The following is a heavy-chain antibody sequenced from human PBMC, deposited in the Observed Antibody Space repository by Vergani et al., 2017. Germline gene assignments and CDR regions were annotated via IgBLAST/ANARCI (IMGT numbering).Heavy chain of an antibody. CDR3: ARLRLVPYSFDF. V-gene: IGHV5-51*03. J-gene: IGHJ3*01. Sequence: EVQLVQSGAEVKKPGESLKISCKGSGYSFTSYWIGWVRQMPGRGLEWLGMFYPGDSDTRYSPSFQGQVTISADKSISTAYLHWTSLKASDTAVYYCARLRLVPYSFDFWGQGTMVTVSS. D-gene: IGHD2-2*01. CDR1: GYSFTSYW. CDR2: FYPGDSDT.